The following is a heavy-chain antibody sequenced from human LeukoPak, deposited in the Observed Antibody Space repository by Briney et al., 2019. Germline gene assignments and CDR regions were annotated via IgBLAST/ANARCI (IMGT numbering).Heavy chain of an antibody. Sequence: HPGGSLTLSCAASGLTFSSYAMSWVPQAPGKGLECVSALSGSGGSTYYADSVKGRFTISRDNSQNTLYLQMNSLRDEDTAIYYCAPERWGDALDIWGQGTLVTVSS. CDR1: GLTFSSYA. CDR2: LSGSGGST. CDR3: APERWGDALDI. J-gene: IGHJ3*02. D-gene: IGHD3-16*01. V-gene: IGHV3-23*01.